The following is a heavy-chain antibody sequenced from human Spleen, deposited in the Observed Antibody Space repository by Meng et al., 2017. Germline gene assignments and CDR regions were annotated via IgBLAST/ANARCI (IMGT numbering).Heavy chain of an antibody. CDR2: IIPILGIA. CDR1: GYNFPDYY. CDR3: ARDPSTYYDILTGSFGAFDI. J-gene: IGHJ3*02. V-gene: IGHV1-69*04. Sequence: SVKVSCKPSGYNFPDYYIHWVRQAPGQGLEWMGRIIPILGIANYAQKFQGRVTITADKSTSTAYMELSSLRSEDTAVYYCARDPSTYYDILTGSFGAFDIWGQGTMVTVSS. D-gene: IGHD3-9*01.